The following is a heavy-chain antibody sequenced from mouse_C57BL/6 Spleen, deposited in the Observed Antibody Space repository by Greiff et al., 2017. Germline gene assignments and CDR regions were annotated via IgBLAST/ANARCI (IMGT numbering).Heavy chain of an antibody. D-gene: IGHD1-1*01. CDR2: IYPGSGNT. CDR1: GYTFTDYY. Sequence: VKLVESGAELVRPGASVKLSCKASGYTFTDYYINWVKQRPGQGLEWIARIYPGSGNTYYNEKFKGKATLTAEKSSSTAYMQLSSLTSEDSAVYFCARSSITTVVDFDYWGQGTTLTVSS. CDR3: ARSSITTVVDFDY. V-gene: IGHV1-76*01. J-gene: IGHJ2*01.